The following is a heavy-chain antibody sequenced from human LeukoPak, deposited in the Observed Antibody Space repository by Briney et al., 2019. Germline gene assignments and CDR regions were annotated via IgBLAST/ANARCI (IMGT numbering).Heavy chain of an antibody. D-gene: IGHD3-22*01. V-gene: IGHV4-59*11. CDR3: ARAFASDWYDIFDI. CDR2: ISSTGGS. J-gene: IGHJ3*02. Sequence: SETLSLTCTVSDGSIGSHYWTWIRQPPGRGLEWVGHISSTGGSYYNPSLKRPITVSLDTSNNQFSLRLTSVTAADTAIYYCARAFASDWYDIFDIWGQGTMVTVSS. CDR1: DGSIGSHY.